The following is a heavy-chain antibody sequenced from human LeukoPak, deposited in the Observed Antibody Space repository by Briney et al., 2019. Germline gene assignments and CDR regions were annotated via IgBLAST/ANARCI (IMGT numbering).Heavy chain of an antibody. J-gene: IGHJ4*02. D-gene: IGHD2-15*01. CDR3: AREWWYLDY. CDR1: GFTFTTYS. Sequence: GGSLRLSCAASGFTFTTYSMTWFRQAPERGLEWVARIKEDGSDIHYVDSVKGRFTISRDNAKNSLYLQMNSLRAEDTAVYYCAREWWYLDYWGQGTLVTVSS. CDR2: IKEDGSDI. V-gene: IGHV3-7*05.